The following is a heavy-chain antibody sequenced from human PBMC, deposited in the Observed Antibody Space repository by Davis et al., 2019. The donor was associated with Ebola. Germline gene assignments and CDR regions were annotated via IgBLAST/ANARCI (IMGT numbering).Heavy chain of an antibody. J-gene: IGHJ4*02. CDR1: GFTVSSNY. V-gene: IGHV3-53*05. D-gene: IGHD3-10*01. Sequence: GGSLRLSCAASGFTVSSNYMSWVRQAPGKGLEWVSVIYSGGSTYYADSVKGRFTISRDNSKNTLYLQMNSLRAEDTAVYYCARDLSASELLWFGLFDYWGQGTLVTVSS. CDR2: IYSGGST. CDR3: ARDLSASELLWFGLFDY.